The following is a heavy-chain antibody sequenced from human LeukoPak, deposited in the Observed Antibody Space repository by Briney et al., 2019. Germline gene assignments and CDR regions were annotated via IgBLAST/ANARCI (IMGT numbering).Heavy chain of an antibody. CDR1: GFTFSSYS. CDR3: TTEGLWSPLSNYFDY. V-gene: IGHV3-15*01. CDR2: IKSKTDGGTT. Sequence: GRSLRLSCAASGFTFSSYSIHWVRQAPGKGLEWVGRIKSKTDGGTTDYAAPVKGRFTISRDDSKNTLYLQMNSLKTEDTAVYYCTTEGLWSPLSNYFDYWGQGTLVTVSS. D-gene: IGHD5-18*01. J-gene: IGHJ4*02.